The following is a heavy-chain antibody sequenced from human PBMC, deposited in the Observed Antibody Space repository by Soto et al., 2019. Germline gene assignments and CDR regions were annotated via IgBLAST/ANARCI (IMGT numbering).Heavy chain of an antibody. CDR2: ISDDGKTQ. CDR3: VKGGYRTGWPSFCH. V-gene: IGHV3-30*18. D-gene: IGHD2-8*02. CDR1: RFRFSAYG. Sequence: QVKLVESGGAVVQSGRSLRLSCTASRFRFSAYGMHWVRQAPGKGLEWVALISDDGKTQFFTDSVEGRFTISRDNSRNTLYLQMASLSPEDTAVYYCVKGGYRTGWPSFCHWGHGTRVTGSS. J-gene: IGHJ4*01.